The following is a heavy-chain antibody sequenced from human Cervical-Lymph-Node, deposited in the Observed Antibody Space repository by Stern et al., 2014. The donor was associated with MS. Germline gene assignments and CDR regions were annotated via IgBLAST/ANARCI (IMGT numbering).Heavy chain of an antibody. CDR1: GFTFINSA. CDR2: IVVGSGKT. CDR3: AADSRPYSYYVGFYYYGVDV. J-gene: IGHJ6*02. D-gene: IGHD4-11*01. V-gene: IGHV1-58*01. Sequence: QLVESGPEVKKPGTSVKVSCKASGFTFINSAVQWVRQARGQRLEWIGGIVVGSGKTNYAQKFQERVTITRDMSSNTAYLELSNLRSDDAATYYCAADSRPYSYYVGFYYYGVDVWGQGTTVSVSS.